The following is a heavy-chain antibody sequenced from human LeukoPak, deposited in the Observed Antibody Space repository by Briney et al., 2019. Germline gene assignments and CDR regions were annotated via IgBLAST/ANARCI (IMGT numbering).Heavy chain of an antibody. J-gene: IGHJ4*02. D-gene: IGHD6-6*01. CDR1: GYIFTDHY. V-gene: IGHV1-69-2*01. Sequence: APVKLSCKTSGYIFTDHYMHWVRQAPGKGLEWMGRFDPEGGDTLYAEKFQGRVTITADTSTATSYMEVSSLTSEDTAVYYCATDAEYRIATRKLDYWGQGTLVTVSA. CDR2: FDPEGGDT. CDR3: ATDAEYRIATRKLDY.